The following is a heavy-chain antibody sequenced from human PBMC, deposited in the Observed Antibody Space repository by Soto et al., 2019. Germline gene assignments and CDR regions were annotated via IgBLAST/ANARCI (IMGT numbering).Heavy chain of an antibody. V-gene: IGHV1-2*04. CDR1: GYTFTGYY. Sequence: ASVKVSCKASGYTFTGYYMHWVRQAPGQGLEWMGWINPNSGGTNYAQKFQGWVTMTRDTSISTAYMELSRLRSDDTAVYYCARMAAEAPRAWFDPWGQGTLVTSP. D-gene: IGHD6-19*01. CDR3: ARMAAEAPRAWFDP. CDR2: INPNSGGT. J-gene: IGHJ5*02.